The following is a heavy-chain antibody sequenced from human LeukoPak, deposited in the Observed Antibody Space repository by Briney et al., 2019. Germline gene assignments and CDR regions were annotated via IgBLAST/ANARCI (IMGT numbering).Heavy chain of an antibody. CDR3: ARGADDCSGGSCYSKIPYRYGMDV. CDR2: IIPIFGTA. V-gene: IGHV1-69*13. Sequence: SVKASCKASGYTFTSNYIHWVRQAPGQGLEWMGGIIPIFGTANYAQKFQGRVTITADESTSTAYMELSSLRSEDTAVYYCARGADDCSGGSCYSKIPYRYGMDVWGQGTTVTVSS. J-gene: IGHJ6*02. D-gene: IGHD2-15*01. CDR1: GYTFTSNY.